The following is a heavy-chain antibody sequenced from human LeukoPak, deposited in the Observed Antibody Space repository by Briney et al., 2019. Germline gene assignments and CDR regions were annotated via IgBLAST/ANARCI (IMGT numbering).Heavy chain of an antibody. CDR1: GFTLSIYR. J-gene: IGHJ4*02. D-gene: IGHD5-24*01. V-gene: IGHV3-21*01. CDR2: ISSGSSYI. Sequence: VGSLRLSCAASGFTLSIYRMNWVRQAPGKGLEWVSSISSGSSYIYYADSVKGRFTISRDNAKNSLYLQMNSLRAEDTAVYYCARDPDGSEAYFDYWGQGTLVTVSS. CDR3: ARDPDGSEAYFDY.